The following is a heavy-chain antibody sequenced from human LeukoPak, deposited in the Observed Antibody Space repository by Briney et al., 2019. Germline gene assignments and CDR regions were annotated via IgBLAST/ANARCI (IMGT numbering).Heavy chain of an antibody. Sequence: GGSLRLSCAASGFTFSGSTMDWVPQPSGKGLEWVGRIRSKAYNYATVFAASLKGRFTISRDDSKSTAYLQMNSLKTEDTAVYFCTSSDSFDYWGQGTLVTVSS. J-gene: IGHJ4*02. CDR2: IRSKAYNYAT. D-gene: IGHD3-22*01. CDR3: TSSDSFDY. V-gene: IGHV3-73*01. CDR1: GFTFSGST.